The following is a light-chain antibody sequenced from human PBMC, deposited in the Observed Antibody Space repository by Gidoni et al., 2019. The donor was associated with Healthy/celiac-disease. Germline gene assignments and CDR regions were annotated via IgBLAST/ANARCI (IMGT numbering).Light chain of an antibody. Sequence: QSALTQPRSVSGSPGQSVTISCTGTSSDVGGYNYVSWYQQHPGKAPKLMIYDVSKRPSGVPDLFSGSKSGNTASLTISGLQAEDEADYYCCSYAGSYTLYVFGTGTKVTV. CDR1: SSDVGGYNY. V-gene: IGLV2-11*01. CDR2: DVS. J-gene: IGLJ1*01. CDR3: CSYAGSYTLYV.